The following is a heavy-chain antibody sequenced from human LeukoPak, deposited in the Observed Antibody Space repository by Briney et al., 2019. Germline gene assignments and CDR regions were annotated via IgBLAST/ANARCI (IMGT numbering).Heavy chain of an antibody. CDR2: ISSSSSYI. D-gene: IGHD6-19*01. CDR1: GFTFSSYS. V-gene: IGHV3-21*01. CDR3: ARDMIGAVAGPSYYFDY. Sequence: PGGSLRLPCAASGFTFSSYSMNWVRQAPGKGLEWVSSISSSSSYIYYADSVKGRFTISRDNAKNSLYLQMNSLRAEDTAVYYCARDMIGAVAGPSYYFDYWGQGTLVTVSS. J-gene: IGHJ4*02.